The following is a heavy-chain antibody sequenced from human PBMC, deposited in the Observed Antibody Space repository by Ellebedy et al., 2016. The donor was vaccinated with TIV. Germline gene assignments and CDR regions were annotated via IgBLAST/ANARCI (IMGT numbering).Heavy chain of an antibody. V-gene: IGHV1-2*06. Sequence: ASVKVSCKTSGYVFAAYYIHWVRQAPGQGLEWMGRISPVTGGTNFAQKFQGRVTMTRDTSINTAYMELNRLESDDTAVYYCARVRRGSSGMDVWGQGTTVTVS. CDR3: ARVRRGSSGMDV. J-gene: IGHJ6*02. CDR1: GYVFAAYY. CDR2: ISPVTGGT. D-gene: IGHD6-13*01.